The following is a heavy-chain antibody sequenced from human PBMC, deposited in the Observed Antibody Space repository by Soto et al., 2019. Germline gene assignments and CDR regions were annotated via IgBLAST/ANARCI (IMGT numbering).Heavy chain of an antibody. V-gene: IGHV4-61*01. J-gene: IGHJ5*02. Sequence: RSGTLSLICTVSGDSVTNSNYYWSWIRQPPGKGLEWIGYIYYTGTTNYNPSLKSRVTISVDTSKNQFSLRLSSMTAADTAGYYCARDRKYCRDGTCSGNWFDPCVQGTLVTVSS. CDR1: GDSVTNSNYY. CDR2: IYYTGTT. CDR3: ARDRKYCRDGTCSGNWFDP. D-gene: IGHD2-15*01.